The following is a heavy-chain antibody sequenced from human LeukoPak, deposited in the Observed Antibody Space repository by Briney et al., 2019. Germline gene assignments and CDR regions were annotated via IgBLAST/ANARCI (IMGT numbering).Heavy chain of an antibody. Sequence: SQTLSLTCAVSGASITSGGYSWSWIRQPPGKGLEWIGSMYHSGSTYYNPSLKSRVTISVDRSKNQFSLRLSSVTAADTAVYYCATPGYSSSWTLDPWGQGTLVTVSS. V-gene: IGHV4-30-2*01. CDR1: GASITSGGYS. D-gene: IGHD6-13*01. J-gene: IGHJ5*02. CDR2: MYHSGST. CDR3: ATPGYSSSWTLDP.